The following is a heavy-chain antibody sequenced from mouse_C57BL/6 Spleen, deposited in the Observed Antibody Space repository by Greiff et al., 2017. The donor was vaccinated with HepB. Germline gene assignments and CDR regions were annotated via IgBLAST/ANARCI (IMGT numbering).Heavy chain of an antibody. D-gene: IGHD3-2*02. CDR3: ARSRRGSGYPLDY. CDR1: GYTFTSYG. CDR2: IYPRSGNT. Sequence: QVQLKQSGAELARPGASVKLSCKASGYTFTSYGISWVKQRTGQGLEWIGEIYPRSGNTYYNEKFKGKATLTADKSSSTAYMQLRSLTSEDSAVYFCARSRRGSGYPLDYWGQGTTLTVSS. J-gene: IGHJ2*01. V-gene: IGHV1-81*01.